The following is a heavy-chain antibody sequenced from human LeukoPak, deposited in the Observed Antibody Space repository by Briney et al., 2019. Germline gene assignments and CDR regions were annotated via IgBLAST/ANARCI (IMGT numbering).Heavy chain of an antibody. CDR1: GGSLSSYY. J-gene: IGHJ4*02. CDR2: IYYSGNT. D-gene: IGHD6-19*01. Sequence: SATLSLTCTVSGGSLSSYYWSWIRQPPGKGLEWVGYIYYSGNTNYNPSLKSRVTISVDTSKNQFSLKLSSVTAADTAVYYCARHPSAVAGKTFDYWGQGTLVTVSS. V-gene: IGHV4-59*08. CDR3: ARHPSAVAGKTFDY.